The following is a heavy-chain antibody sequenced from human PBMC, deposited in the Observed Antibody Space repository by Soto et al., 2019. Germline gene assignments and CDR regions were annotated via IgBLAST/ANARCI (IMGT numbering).Heavy chain of an antibody. Sequence: SETLSITCAVYGGSFSGYSWSWIRQPPGKGLEWIGDINPSGSTKYNPSLKSRVTISVDTSKNQVSLKLSSVTAADTAVYFCARATPSGYADFWGQGTMVTVSS. J-gene: IGHJ4*02. D-gene: IGHD3-9*01. V-gene: IGHV4-34*01. CDR3: ARATPSGYADF. CDR2: INPSGST. CDR1: GGSFSGYS.